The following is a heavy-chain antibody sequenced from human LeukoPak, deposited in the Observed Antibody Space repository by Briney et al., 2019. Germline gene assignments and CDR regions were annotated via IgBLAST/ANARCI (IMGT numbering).Heavy chain of an antibody. D-gene: IGHD4-23*01. CDR2: IYHSGST. J-gene: IGHJ2*01. CDR3: ARDRDYGGNSRWYFDL. Sequence: SETLSLTCTVSGYSISSGYYWGWIRQPPGKGLEWIGSIYHSGSTYYNPSLKSRVTISVDTSKNQFSLKLSSVTAADTAVYYCARDRDYGGNSRWYFDLWGRGTLVTVSS. V-gene: IGHV4-38-2*02. CDR1: GYSISSGYY.